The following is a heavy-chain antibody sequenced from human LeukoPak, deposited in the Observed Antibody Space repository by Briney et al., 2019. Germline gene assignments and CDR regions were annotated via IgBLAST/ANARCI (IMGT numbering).Heavy chain of an antibody. Sequence: GGSLRLSCAASGFTFSSYAMSWVRQAPGKGLEWVSAISGSGGSTYYADSVKGRFTISRDNSKNTLYLQMNSLRAEDTAVYYCAKRRITMVRGVTPPRDYWGQGTLVTVSS. CDR3: AKRRITMVRGVTPPRDY. CDR1: GFTFSSYA. J-gene: IGHJ4*02. V-gene: IGHV3-23*01. D-gene: IGHD3-10*01. CDR2: ISGSGGST.